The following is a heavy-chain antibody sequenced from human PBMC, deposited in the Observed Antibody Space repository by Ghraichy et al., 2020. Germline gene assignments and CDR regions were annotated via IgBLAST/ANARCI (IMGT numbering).Heavy chain of an antibody. V-gene: IGHV3-74*01. CDR1: GFTFSSYW. J-gene: IGHJ3*02. CDR2: INSDGSST. D-gene: IGHD6-13*01. CDR3: ARDGYSSSWYGAFDI. Sequence: LSLTCAASGFTFSSYWMHWVRQAPGKWLVWVSRINSDGSSTSYADSVKGRFTISRDNAKNTLYLQMNSLRAEDTAAYYCARDGYSSSWYGAFDIWGQGTMVTVSS.